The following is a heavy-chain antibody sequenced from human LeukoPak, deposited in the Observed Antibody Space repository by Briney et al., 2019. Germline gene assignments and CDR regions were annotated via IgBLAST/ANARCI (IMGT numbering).Heavy chain of an antibody. J-gene: IGHJ4*02. CDR2: ISSSSSTI. D-gene: IGHD2-2*01. CDR3: AHGSMYQLDY. CDR1: GFTFSNSA. V-gene: IGHV3-23*01. Sequence: AGGSLRLSCAASGFTFSNSAMNWVRQAPGKGLEWVSKISSSSSTIYYADSVKGRFTISRDNSKNTLYLQMNSLRAEDTAVYYCAHGSMYQLDYWGQGTLVTVSS.